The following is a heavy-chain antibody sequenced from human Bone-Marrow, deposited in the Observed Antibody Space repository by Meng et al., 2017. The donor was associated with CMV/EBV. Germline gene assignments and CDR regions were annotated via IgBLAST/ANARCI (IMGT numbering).Heavy chain of an antibody. J-gene: IGHJ4*02. Sequence: QMTLNETAATLVKPTQTLKLTCTFPGFQLSTSGVGVGRIRQPPGKALEWLALIYWNDDKRYSPSLKSRLTITKDTYKNQVVITMTNMDPVNTATYYCAHRSRTVGYFDYWGQGTLVTVSS. CDR2: IYWNDDK. D-gene: IGHD4-23*01. V-gene: IGHV2-5*01. CDR1: GFQLSTSGVG. CDR3: AHRSRTVGYFDY.